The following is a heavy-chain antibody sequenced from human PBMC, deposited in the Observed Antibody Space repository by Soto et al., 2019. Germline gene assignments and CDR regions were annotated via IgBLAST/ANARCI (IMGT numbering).Heavy chain of an antibody. CDR3: ARQRYRYTKSWGFYYGMDV. Sequence: QVQLVQSGAEVKKPGSSVKVSCKASGGTFSNYAISWVRQAPGEGLEWMGGITPMFGTVKYALKFQGRVTITADKSTTTAYMELSSLRSEDTAVYYCARQRYRYTKSWGFYYGMDVWGQGTTVTVSS. V-gene: IGHV1-69*06. CDR1: GGTFSNYA. CDR2: ITPMFGTV. J-gene: IGHJ6*02. D-gene: IGHD7-27*01.